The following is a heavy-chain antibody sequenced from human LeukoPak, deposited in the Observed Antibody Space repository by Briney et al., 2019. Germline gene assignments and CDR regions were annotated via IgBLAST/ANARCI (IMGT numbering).Heavy chain of an antibody. CDR3: ARRQSGIAASANFPFDY. CDR1: GYSFTSYW. V-gene: IGHV5-51*01. D-gene: IGHD6-13*01. Sequence: PGESLRISCRGSGYSFTSYWIGWVRQMPGKGLEWMGIIYPDDSDTTYSPSFQGQVTISADKSISTAYLQWSSLKASDTAMYCCARRQSGIAASANFPFDYWGQGTLVTVSS. CDR2: IYPDDSDT. J-gene: IGHJ4*02.